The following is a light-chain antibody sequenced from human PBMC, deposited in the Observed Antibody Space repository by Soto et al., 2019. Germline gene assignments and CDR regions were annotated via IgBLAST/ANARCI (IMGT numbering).Light chain of an antibody. J-gene: IGLJ2*01. Sequence: QSVLTQPASVSGSPGQSITISCTGTSSDVGSYNLVSWYQQHPGKAPKIMIFDVSERPSGVSTRFSGSKSGNTASLTISGLQAEDEADYYCCSYAGVTTLVFGGGTKVTVL. CDR2: DVS. CDR1: SSDVGSYNL. V-gene: IGLV2-23*02. CDR3: CSYAGVTTLV.